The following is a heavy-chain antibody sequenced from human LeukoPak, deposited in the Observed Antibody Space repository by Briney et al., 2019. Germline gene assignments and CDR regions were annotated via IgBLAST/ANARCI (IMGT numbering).Heavy chain of an antibody. CDR2: ISSSSSTI. CDR1: GFTFGSYG. CDR3: AKDSGVPAAARYLDY. Sequence: GGSLRLSCAASGFTFGSYGMNWVRQAPGKGLEWVSYISSSSSTIYYADSVKGRFTISRDKAKNSLYLQMNSLRAEDTAVYYCAKDSGVPAAARYLDYWGQGTLVTVSS. D-gene: IGHD2-2*01. J-gene: IGHJ4*02. V-gene: IGHV3-48*01.